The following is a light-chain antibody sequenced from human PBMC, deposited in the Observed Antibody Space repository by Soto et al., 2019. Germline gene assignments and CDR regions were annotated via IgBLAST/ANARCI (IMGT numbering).Light chain of an antibody. CDR2: EVS. CDR1: RSDVGGYNY. CDR3: CSYAGRYTWV. V-gene: IGLV2-11*01. Sequence: QSVLTQPRSVSGSLGQSVTISCAGTRSDVGGYNYVSWYQQPPGTAPKLMIYEVSKRPSGVPDRFSGSKSGSTASLTISGLQAEDEGDYYCCSYAGRYTWVFGTGTKVTVL. J-gene: IGLJ1*01.